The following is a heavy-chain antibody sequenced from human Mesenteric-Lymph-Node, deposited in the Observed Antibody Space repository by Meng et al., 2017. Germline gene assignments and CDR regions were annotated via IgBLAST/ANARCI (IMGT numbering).Heavy chain of an antibody. CDR1: GFTFSSYW. V-gene: IGHV3-74*01. D-gene: IGHD6-13*01. Sequence: GESLKISCAASGFTFSSYWMHWVRQAPGKGLVWVSRINSDGSSTSYADSVKGRFTISRDNSKNTLYLQMNSLRAEDTAVYYCAIGPYTGEYGSSWVDYWGQGTLVTVSS. J-gene: IGHJ4*02. CDR2: INSDGSST. CDR3: AIGPYTGEYGSSWVDY.